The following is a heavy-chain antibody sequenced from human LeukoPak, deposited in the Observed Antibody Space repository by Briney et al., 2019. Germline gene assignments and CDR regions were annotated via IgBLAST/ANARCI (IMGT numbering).Heavy chain of an antibody. CDR3: AKIAETSGSYGQGYDY. Sequence: GGSPRLSCAASGFTFNTYGMHWVRQAPGKGLEWVAFIRYDGSYKYYADSVKGRFTISRDNSKNTLYLQMNSLRAEDTAVFYCAKIAETSGSYGQGYDYWGQGTLVTVSS. D-gene: IGHD1-26*01. CDR2: IRYDGSYK. CDR1: GFTFNTYG. J-gene: IGHJ4*02. V-gene: IGHV3-30*02.